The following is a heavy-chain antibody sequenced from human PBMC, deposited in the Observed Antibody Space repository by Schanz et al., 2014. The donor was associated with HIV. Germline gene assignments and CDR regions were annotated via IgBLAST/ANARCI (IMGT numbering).Heavy chain of an antibody. V-gene: IGHV1-69*01. J-gene: IGHJ6*02. CDR3: ARAAFSSEYYYGMDV. CDR2: IIPIFGTA. D-gene: IGHD3-3*02. Sequence: QVQLVQSGAEVKKPGSSVKVSCKASGGTFSIYAISWGRQALGQGLEWMGGIIPIFGTANYAQKFQGRVTIIADESTSTAYMELSSLRSADTAVYFCARAAFSSEYYYGMDVWGQGTTVTVSS. CDR1: GGTFSIYA.